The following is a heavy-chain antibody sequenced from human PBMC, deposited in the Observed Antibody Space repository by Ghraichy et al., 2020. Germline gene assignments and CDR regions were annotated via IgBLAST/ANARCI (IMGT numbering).Heavy chain of an antibody. CDR3: ARVQHLIVGATSDFDY. CDR2: ISGSGGST. D-gene: IGHD1-26*01. Sequence: GESLNISCAASGFTFSSYAMSWVRQAPGKGLEWVSAISGSGGSTYYADSVKGRFTISRDNAKNSLYLQMNSLRDEDTAVYYCARVQHLIVGATSDFDYWGQGTLVTVSS. V-gene: IGHV3-23*01. J-gene: IGHJ4*02. CDR1: GFTFSSYA.